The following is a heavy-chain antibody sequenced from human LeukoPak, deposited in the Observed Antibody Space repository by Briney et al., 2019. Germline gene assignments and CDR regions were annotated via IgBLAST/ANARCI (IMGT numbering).Heavy chain of an antibody. CDR3: ARIAYCGGDCYTTYFDY. J-gene: IGHJ4*02. D-gene: IGHD2-21*01. Sequence: ASVKVSSKTSGYTFTIYYMHWVRQAPGQGLEWMGIINPSGGSTSYAQKFQGRVTMTRDTSTSTVYMELRSLRSDDTAVYYCARIAYCGGDCYTTYFDYWGQGTLVTVSS. CDR1: GYTFTIYY. V-gene: IGHV1-46*01. CDR2: INPSGGST.